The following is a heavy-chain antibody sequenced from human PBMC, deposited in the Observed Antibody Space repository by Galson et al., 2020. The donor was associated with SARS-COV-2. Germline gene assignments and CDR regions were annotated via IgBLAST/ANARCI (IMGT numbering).Heavy chain of an antibody. D-gene: IGHD5-18*01. V-gene: IGHV4-39*01. CDR1: GGSVSSSSYY. CDR3: TRPGRDNGYSRYLGDEYAMDV. Sequence: SQTLSLTCTVSGGSVSSSSYYWGWIRQPPGKGLEWIGSIYYTGSTHYTPSFQSRVTISVDTSKNLVSLQLTAVTAADSGVYYCTRPGRDNGYSRYLGDEYAMDVWGRGTTVTVSS. J-gene: IGHJ6*02. CDR2: IYYTGST.